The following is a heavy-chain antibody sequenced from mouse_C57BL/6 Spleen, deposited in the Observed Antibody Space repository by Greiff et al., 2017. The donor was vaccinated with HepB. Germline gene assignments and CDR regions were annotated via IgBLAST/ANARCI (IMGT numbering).Heavy chain of an antibody. Sequence: QVQLQQPGAELVKPGASVKLSCKASGYTFTSYWMHWVKQRPGQGLEWIGMIHPNSGSTNYNEKFKSKATLTVDKSSSTAYMQLSSLTSEDSAVYYCARSYEYDAMDYWGQGTSVTVSS. D-gene: IGHD2-3*01. CDR2: IHPNSGST. CDR3: ARSYEYDAMDY. V-gene: IGHV1-64*01. CDR1: GYTFTSYW. J-gene: IGHJ4*01.